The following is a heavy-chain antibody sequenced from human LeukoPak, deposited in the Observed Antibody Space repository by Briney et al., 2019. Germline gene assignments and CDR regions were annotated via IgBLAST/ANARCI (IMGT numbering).Heavy chain of an antibody. CDR3: ARATAMVLFDY. V-gene: IGHV3-21*01. CDR2: ISSSSSYI. CDR1: GFTFSRYS. Sequence: GGSLRLSCAASGFTFSRYSMNWVRQAPGKGLEWVSSISSSSSYIYYADSVRGRFTISRDNAKNSLYLQMNSLRAEDTAVYYCARATAMVLFDYWGQGTLVTVSS. D-gene: IGHD5-18*01. J-gene: IGHJ4*02.